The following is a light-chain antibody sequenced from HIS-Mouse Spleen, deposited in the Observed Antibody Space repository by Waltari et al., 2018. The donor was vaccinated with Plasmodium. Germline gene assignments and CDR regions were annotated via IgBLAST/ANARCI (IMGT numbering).Light chain of an antibody. CDR3: AAWDDSLNGVV. J-gene: IGLJ2*01. CDR2: SNN. Sequence: QSVLTQPPSASGTPGQRVTISCSGSSSNIGSNTVNWYQQLPGTAPKLLIFSNNQRPSGVPDRFSGPQSGTYASLAISGVQSEDEADYYCAAWDDSLNGVVFGGGTKLTVL. CDR1: SSNIGSNT. V-gene: IGLV1-44*01.